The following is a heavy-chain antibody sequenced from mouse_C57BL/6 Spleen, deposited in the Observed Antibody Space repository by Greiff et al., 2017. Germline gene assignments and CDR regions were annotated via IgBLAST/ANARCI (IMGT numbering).Heavy chain of an antibody. CDR1: GYSITSGYY. J-gene: IGHJ2*01. D-gene: IGHD1-1*01. CDR2: ISYAGSN. V-gene: IGHV3-6*01. Sequence: ESGPGLVKPSQSLSLTCSVTGYSITSGYYWNWIRQFPGNKLEWMGYISYAGSNNYNPSLKNRISITRDTSKNQFFLKLNSVTTEDTATYYCEREGTVVAHLDCWGQGTTLTVSS. CDR3: EREGTVVAHLDC.